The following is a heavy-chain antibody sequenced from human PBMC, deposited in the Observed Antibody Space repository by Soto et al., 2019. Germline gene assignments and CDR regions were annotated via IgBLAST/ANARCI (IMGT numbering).Heavy chain of an antibody. D-gene: IGHD3-10*01. Sequence: EVQLVESGGGLVQPGGSLRLSCAASGFTLSGRSMHWVRQAPGKGLVWVSGIDNAGTDSTYADSVKGRFTSSRDNAKKRLYLQMNSLSVEDTAVYYCARGWFGPDVWGKGTTVTVSS. CDR1: GFTLSGRS. CDR2: IDNAGTDS. V-gene: IGHV3-74*01. J-gene: IGHJ6*04. CDR3: ARGWFGPDV.